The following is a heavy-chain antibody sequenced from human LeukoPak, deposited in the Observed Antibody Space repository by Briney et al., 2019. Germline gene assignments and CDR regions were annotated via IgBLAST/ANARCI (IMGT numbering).Heavy chain of an antibody. Sequence: SETLSLTCTVSGGSISSYYWSWIRQPAGKGLEWIGRIYTSGSTNYNPSLKSRVTISVDTSKNQFSLKLSSVTAADTAVYYCARDQYYYDSSGYYRFDSWGQGTLVTVSS. V-gene: IGHV4-4*07. CDR1: GGSISSYY. CDR2: IYTSGST. CDR3: ARDQYYYDSSGYYRFDS. J-gene: IGHJ4*02. D-gene: IGHD3-22*01.